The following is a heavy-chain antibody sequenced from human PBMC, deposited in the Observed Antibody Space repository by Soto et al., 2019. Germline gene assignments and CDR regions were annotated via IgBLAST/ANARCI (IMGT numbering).Heavy chain of an antibody. CDR2: INHSGST. J-gene: IGHJ6*02. V-gene: IGHV4-34*01. CDR1: GGSFSGYY. D-gene: IGHD2-15*01. Sequence: QVQLQQWGAGLLKPSETLSLTCAVYGGSFSGYYWSWIRQPPGKGLEWIGEINHSGSTNYNPSLKSRVTRSVDTSKNQFSLKLSSVTAADTAVYYCARVRCSGGSCYPTYYYYYGMDVWGQGTTVTVSS. CDR3: ARVRCSGGSCYPTYYYYYGMDV.